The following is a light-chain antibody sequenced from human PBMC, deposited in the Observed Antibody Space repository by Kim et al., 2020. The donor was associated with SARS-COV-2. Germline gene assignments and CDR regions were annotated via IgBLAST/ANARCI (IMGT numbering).Light chain of an antibody. CDR2: VKN. Sequence: AVGQTVRITCQGDSLRSDYASWYQQKPGQAPVLVIYVKNNRPSGIPDRISGSSSGNTASLTITGAQAEDEADYYCNSRDSSGNHVVFGGGTQLTVL. CDR1: SLRSDY. CDR3: NSRDSSGNHVV. V-gene: IGLV3-19*01. J-gene: IGLJ2*01.